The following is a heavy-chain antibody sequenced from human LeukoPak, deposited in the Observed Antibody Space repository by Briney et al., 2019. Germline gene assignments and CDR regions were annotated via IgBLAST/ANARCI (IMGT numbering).Heavy chain of an antibody. CDR2: IKQDGSEK. Sequence: GESLKISCAASGFTFSSYWMSWVRQAPGKGLEWVANIKQDGSEKYYVDSVKGRFTISKDNAKNSLYLQMNSLRVEDTAVYYCARVVFPSRVSDYWGQGTLVTVSS. CDR3: ARVVFPSRVSDY. V-gene: IGHV3-7*01. D-gene: IGHD2-21*01. CDR1: GFTFSSYW. J-gene: IGHJ4*02.